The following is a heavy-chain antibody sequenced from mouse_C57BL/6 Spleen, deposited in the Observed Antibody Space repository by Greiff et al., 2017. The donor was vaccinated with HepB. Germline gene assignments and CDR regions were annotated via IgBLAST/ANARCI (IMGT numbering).Heavy chain of an antibody. Sequence: EVQLQQSGAELVRPGASVKLSCTASGFNIKDGYMHWVKQRPEQGLEWIGWIDPENGDTEYASKFQGKATITADTSSNTAYLQLSSLTSEDTAVYYCTTTVVERDFDYWGQGTTLTVSS. CDR3: TTTVVERDFDY. CDR2: IDPENGDT. CDR1: GFNIKDGY. J-gene: IGHJ2*01. V-gene: IGHV14-4*01. D-gene: IGHD1-1*01.